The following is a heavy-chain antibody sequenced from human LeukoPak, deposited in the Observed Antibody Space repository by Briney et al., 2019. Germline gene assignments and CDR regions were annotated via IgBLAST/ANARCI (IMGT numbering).Heavy chain of an antibody. V-gene: IGHV4-59*01. D-gene: IGHD4-17*01. CDR2: MYNSGST. CDR1: GGSISGSY. CDR3: ARGIESYGDYGY. Sequence: SETLSLTCTVSGGSISGSYWSWIRQPPGKGLEWIAYMYNSGSTNYNPSLKSRVTISIDTSKNQFSLKPSSLTAADTAIYYCARGIESYGDYGYWGQGVLVTVSS. J-gene: IGHJ4*02.